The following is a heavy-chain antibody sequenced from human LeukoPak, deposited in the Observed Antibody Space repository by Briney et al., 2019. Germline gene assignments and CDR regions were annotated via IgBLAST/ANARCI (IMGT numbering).Heavy chain of an antibody. J-gene: IGHJ6*02. Sequence: SETLSLTCTVSDGSISNYFWSWIRRPAGKGLEWIGRIYPSGSTNCNPSLKSRVTMSVDTSKNQFSLKLSSVTAADTAVYYCARTSSSSWSYGMDVWGQGTTVTVSS. CDR1: DGSISNYF. CDR3: ARTSSSSWSYGMDV. CDR2: IYPSGST. V-gene: IGHV4-4*07. D-gene: IGHD6-13*01.